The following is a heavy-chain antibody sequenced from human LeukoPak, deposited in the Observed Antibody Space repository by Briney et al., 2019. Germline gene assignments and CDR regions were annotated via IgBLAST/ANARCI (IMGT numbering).Heavy chain of an antibody. J-gene: IGHJ4*02. CDR1: GFTFSSYW. Sequence: GGSLRLSCAASGFTFSSYWMHWVRQAPGKGLVWVSHINNDGSSTSYADSVKGRFTISRDNAKNTLYLQMNSLRTEDTAVYYCACYEIAQPYWGQGTLVTVSS. D-gene: IGHD5-12*01. V-gene: IGHV3-74*01. CDR2: INNDGSST. CDR3: ACYEIAQPY.